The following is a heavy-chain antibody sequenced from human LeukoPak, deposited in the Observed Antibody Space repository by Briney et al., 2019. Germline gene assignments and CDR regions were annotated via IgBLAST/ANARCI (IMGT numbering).Heavy chain of an antibody. V-gene: IGHV3-23*01. J-gene: IGHJ4*02. CDR1: GFTFNTYS. CDR2: IGASGGTT. CDR3: AKATYYDFWSGYYFASGFDY. Sequence: PGGSLRLSCAGSGFTFNTYSMTWVRQAPGKGLEWVSVIGASGGTTYYADSVKGRFTISRDNSKNTLYLQMNSLRAEDTAVYYCAKATYYDFWSGYYFASGFDYWGQGTLVTVSS. D-gene: IGHD3-3*01.